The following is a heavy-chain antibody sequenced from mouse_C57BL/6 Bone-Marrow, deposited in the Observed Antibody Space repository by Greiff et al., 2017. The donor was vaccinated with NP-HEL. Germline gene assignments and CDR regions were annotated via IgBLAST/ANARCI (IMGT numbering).Heavy chain of an antibody. CDR1: GFTFSDYY. CDR3: ARPVRATWFAY. CDR2: ISNGGGST. J-gene: IGHJ3*01. V-gene: IGHV5-12*01. Sequence: EVKLMESGGGLVQPGGSLELSCAASGFTFSDYYMYWVRQTPEKRLEWVAYISNGGGSTYYPDTVKGRFTISRDNAKNTLYLQMSRLKSEDTAMYYCARPVRATWFAYWGQGTLVTVSA. D-gene: IGHD3-1*01.